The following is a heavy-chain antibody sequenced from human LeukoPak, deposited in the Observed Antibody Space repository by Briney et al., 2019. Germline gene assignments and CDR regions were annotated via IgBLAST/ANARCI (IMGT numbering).Heavy chain of an antibody. CDR3: ARVLKYYDNLFDP. Sequence: SETLSLTCTVSGGSISSGDYYWSWIRQTPGKGLEWIGYIYYSGSTYYNPSLKSRVTISVDTSKNQFSLKLSSVTAADTAVYYCARVLKYYDNLFDPWGQGTLVTASS. J-gene: IGHJ5*02. D-gene: IGHD3-22*01. V-gene: IGHV4-30-4*08. CDR2: IYYSGST. CDR1: GGSISSGDYY.